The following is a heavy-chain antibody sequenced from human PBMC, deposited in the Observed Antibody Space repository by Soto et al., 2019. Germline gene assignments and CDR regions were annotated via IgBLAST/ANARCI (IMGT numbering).Heavy chain of an antibody. Sequence: QVQLVQSGAEVKKPGSSVKVSCKASGGTFSSYAISWVRQAPGQGLEWMGGIIPIFGTANYAQKFQGRVTITADKSTSTAYMELSSLRSEDTAVYYCARAKLKWEVRRGGGYYYGMDVWGQGTTVTVSS. CDR1: GGTFSSYA. D-gene: IGHD1-26*01. CDR3: ARAKLKWEVRRGGGYYYGMDV. J-gene: IGHJ6*02. CDR2: IIPIFGTA. V-gene: IGHV1-69*06.